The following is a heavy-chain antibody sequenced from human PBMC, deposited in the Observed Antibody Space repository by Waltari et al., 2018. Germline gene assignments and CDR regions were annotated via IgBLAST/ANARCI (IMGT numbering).Heavy chain of an antibody. CDR3: ARDSTGPTDY. V-gene: IGHV1-8*03. Sequence: QVQLVQSGAEGKQPVEAGKGSCKASGYTFTSEHIDGVRTAPGQGRACMGVINHNSGHNGYAQQYEGRVSLTRTSSISTASMELSSLRCDATAVYYCARDSTGPTDYWGPCTLVTVSS. J-gene: IGHJ4*02. D-gene: IGHD1-7*01. CDR1: GYTFTSEH. CDR2: INHNSGHN.